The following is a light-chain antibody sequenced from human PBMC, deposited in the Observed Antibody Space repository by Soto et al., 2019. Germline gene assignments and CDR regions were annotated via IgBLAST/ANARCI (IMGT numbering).Light chain of an antibody. Sequence: DIQMTQSPSSVSASVGDRVTITCRASQDVSRWLAWYQQKPGKARRLLIYPASNLQSGVPSRFSGSESGTDFTLTISSLQPEDFGTYYCQQANTFPLTFGGGTKVEI. CDR1: QDVSRW. J-gene: IGKJ4*01. V-gene: IGKV1-12*01. CDR2: PAS. CDR3: QQANTFPLT.